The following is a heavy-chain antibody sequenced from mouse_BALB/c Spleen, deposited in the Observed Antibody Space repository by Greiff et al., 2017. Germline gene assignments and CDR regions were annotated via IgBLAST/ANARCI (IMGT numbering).Heavy chain of an antibody. CDR2: INSNGGST. J-gene: IGHJ1*01. CDR1: GFTFSSYG. Sequence: EVMLVESGGGLVQPGGSLKLSCAASGFTFSSYGMSWVRQTPDKRLELVATINSNGGSTYYPDSVKGRFTISRDNAKNTLYLQMSSLKSEDTAMYYCARDRSEDWYFDVWGAGTTVTVSS. V-gene: IGHV5-6-3*01. CDR3: ARDRSEDWYFDV.